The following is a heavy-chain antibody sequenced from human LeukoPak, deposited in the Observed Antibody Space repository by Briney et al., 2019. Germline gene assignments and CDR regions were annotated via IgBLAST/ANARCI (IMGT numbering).Heavy chain of an antibody. J-gene: IGHJ4*02. CDR3: ARDIIAVAGYFFYFDY. CDR1: GDSVSSNSAA. CDR2: TYYRSKWYN. Sequence: SQTLSLTCAISGDSVSSNSAAWNWTRQSPSRGLEWLGRTYYRSKWYNDYAVSVKSRITINPDTSKNQFSLQLNSVTPEDTAVYYCARDIIAVAGYFFYFDYWGQGTLVTVSS. V-gene: IGHV6-1*01. D-gene: IGHD6-19*01.